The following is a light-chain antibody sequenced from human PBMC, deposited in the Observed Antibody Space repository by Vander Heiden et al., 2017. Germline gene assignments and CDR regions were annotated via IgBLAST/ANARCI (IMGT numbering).Light chain of an antibody. J-gene: IGKJ1*01. V-gene: IGKV1-39*01. CDR2: SAF. CDR3: QQSYSTMWT. Sequence: DLQMTQSSSSLSASREGRVTITCRASQTSNTYLNWYQQKPGEAPKLLIYSAFNLQDGVPSRFSGSRSGTNFTLTISSLQPEDFASYFCQQSYSTMWTFGQGTKVEVK. CDR1: QTSNTY.